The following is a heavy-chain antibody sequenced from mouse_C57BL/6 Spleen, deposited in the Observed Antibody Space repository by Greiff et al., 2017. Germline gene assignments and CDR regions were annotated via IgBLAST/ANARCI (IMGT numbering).Heavy chain of an antibody. CDR2: IYPRSGNT. V-gene: IGHV1-81*01. Sequence: VQLQESGAELARPGASVKLSCKASGYTFTSYGISWVKQRTGQGLEWIGEIYPRSGNTYYNEKFKGKATLTADKSSSTAYMELRSLTSEDSAVYFCARAYYGTRYFDVWGTGTTVTVSS. CDR1: GYTFTSYG. J-gene: IGHJ1*03. CDR3: ARAYYGTRYFDV. D-gene: IGHD1-2*01.